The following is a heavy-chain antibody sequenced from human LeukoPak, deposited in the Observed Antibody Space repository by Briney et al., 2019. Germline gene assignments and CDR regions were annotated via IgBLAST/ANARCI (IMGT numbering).Heavy chain of an antibody. V-gene: IGHV3-23*01. CDR2: ISGSGGST. Sequence: GGSLRLSCAASGFTFSSYAMSWVRQALGKGLEWVSAISGSGGSTYYADSVKGRFTISRDNSKNTLYLQMNSLRAEDTAVYYCASPTKVIAVAGTGGAFDIWGQGTMVTVSS. J-gene: IGHJ3*02. D-gene: IGHD6-19*01. CDR1: GFTFSSYA. CDR3: ASPTKVIAVAGTGGAFDI.